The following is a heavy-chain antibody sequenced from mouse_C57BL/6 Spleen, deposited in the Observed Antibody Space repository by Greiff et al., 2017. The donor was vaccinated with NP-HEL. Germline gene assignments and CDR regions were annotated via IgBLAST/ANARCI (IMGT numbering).Heavy chain of an antibody. V-gene: IGHV1-54*01. CDR1: GYAFTNYL. CDR3: ARSLITTVVARGDLDY. CDR2: INPGSGGT. J-gene: IGHJ2*01. D-gene: IGHD1-1*01. Sequence: QVQLKESGAELVRPGTSVKVSCKASGYAFTNYLIEWVKQRPGQGLEWIGVINPGSGGTNYNEKFKGKATLTADKSSSTAYMQLSSLTSEDSAVYFGARSLITTVVARGDLDYWGQGTTLTVSS.